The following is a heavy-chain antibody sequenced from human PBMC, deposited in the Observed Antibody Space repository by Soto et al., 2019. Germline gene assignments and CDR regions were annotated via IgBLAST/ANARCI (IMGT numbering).Heavy chain of an antibody. J-gene: IGHJ6*03. V-gene: IGHV1-46*03. CDR1: GYTFTSYY. CDR2: INPSGGST. CDR3: ARERGYCSGGSCPGHYYMDV. Sequence: GASVKVSCKASGYTFTSYYMHWVRQAPGQGLEWMGIINPSGGSTSYAQKFQGRVTMTRDTSTSTVYMELSSLRSEDTAVYYCARERGYCSGGSCPGHYYMDVWGKGTTVTVSS. D-gene: IGHD2-15*01.